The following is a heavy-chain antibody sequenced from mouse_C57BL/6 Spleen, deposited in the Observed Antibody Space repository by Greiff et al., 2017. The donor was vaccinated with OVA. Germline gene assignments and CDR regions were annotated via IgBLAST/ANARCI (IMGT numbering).Heavy chain of an antibody. CDR2: IYPGSGST. CDR1: GYTFTSYW. CDR3: ARWELGFDYDDGFAY. D-gene: IGHD2-4*01. V-gene: IGHV1-55*01. J-gene: IGHJ3*01. Sequence: QVQLQQPGAELVKPGASVKMSCKASGYTFTSYWITWVKQRPGQGLEWIGDIYPGSGSTNYNEKFKSKATLTVDTSSSTAYMQLSSLTSEDSAVYYCARWELGFDYDDGFAYWGQGTLVTVSA.